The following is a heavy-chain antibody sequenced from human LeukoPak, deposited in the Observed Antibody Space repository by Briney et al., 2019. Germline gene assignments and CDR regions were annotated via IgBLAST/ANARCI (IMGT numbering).Heavy chain of an antibody. V-gene: IGHV3-33*01. D-gene: IGHD2-2*01. J-gene: IGHJ4*02. CDR1: GFTFSSYG. Sequence: GGSLRLSCAASGFTFSSYGMHWVRQAPGKGLEWVAVIWYDGGNKYYADSVKGRLTISRDNSKNTLYLQMNSLRAEDTAVYYCARGAIVVVRAAWPCDYWGQGTLVTVSS. CDR3: ARGAIVVVRAAWPCDY. CDR2: IWYDGGNK.